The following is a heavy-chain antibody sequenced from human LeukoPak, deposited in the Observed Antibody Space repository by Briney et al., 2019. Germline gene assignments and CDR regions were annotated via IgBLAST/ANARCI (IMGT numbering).Heavy chain of an antibody. V-gene: IGHV3-53*01. CDR3: ATSPRSPVVVVTATRLESPLN. J-gene: IGHJ4*02. CDR2: IYSGGST. Sequence: PGGSLRLSCAASGFTVSSNYMSWVRQAPGKGLEWVSVIYSGGSTYYADSVKGRFTISRDNSKNTLYLQMNSLRAEDTAIYYCATSPRSPVVVVTATRLESPLNWGQGTLVTVSS. CDR1: GFTVSSNY. D-gene: IGHD2-15*01.